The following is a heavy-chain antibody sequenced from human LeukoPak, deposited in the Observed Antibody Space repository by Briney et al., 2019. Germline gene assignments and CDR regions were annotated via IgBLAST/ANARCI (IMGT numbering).Heavy chain of an antibody. J-gene: IGHJ2*01. V-gene: IGHV4-59*01. D-gene: IGHD2-21*01. CDR2: IYYSGST. CDR1: GGSISSYY. Sequence: SETLSLTCTVSGGSISSYYWSWIRQPPGKGLEWIGYIYYSGSTNYTPSLKSRVTISVDTSKNQFSLKLSSVTAADTAVYYCARENSPEGSLYWYFDLWGRGTLVTVSS. CDR3: ARENSPEGSLYWYFDL.